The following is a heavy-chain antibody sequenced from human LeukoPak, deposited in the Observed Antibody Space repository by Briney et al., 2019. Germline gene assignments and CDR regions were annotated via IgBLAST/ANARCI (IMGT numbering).Heavy chain of an antibody. CDR1: GGSFSGYY. CDR2: INHSGST. V-gene: IGHV4-34*01. CDR3: ARGGRFLEWLVFYYYYIDV. Sequence: PSETLSLTCGVYGGSFSGYYWSWIRQPPGKGQEWIGEINHSGSTNYNPSLKSRVTISVDTSKNQFSLKLSSVTAADTAVYYCARGGRFLEWLVFYYYYIDVWGKGTTVTLFS. J-gene: IGHJ6*03. D-gene: IGHD3-3*01.